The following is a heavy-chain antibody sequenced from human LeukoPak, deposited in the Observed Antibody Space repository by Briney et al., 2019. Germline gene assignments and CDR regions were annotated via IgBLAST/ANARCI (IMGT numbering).Heavy chain of an antibody. D-gene: IGHD3-22*01. CDR3: ARAPCYYDSSGYYSSPFDY. V-gene: IGHV1-2*04. J-gene: IGHJ4*02. CDR2: INPNSGGT. CDR1: GYTFTGYY. Sequence: ASVKVSCKASGYTFTGYYMHWVRQAPGQGLEWMGWINPNSGGTNYAQKFQGWVTMTRDTSISTAYMELSRLRSDDTAVYYCARAPCYYDSSGYYSSPFDYWGQGTLVTVSS.